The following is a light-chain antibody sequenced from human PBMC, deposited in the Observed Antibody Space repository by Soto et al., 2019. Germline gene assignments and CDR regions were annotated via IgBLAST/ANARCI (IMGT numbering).Light chain of an antibody. CDR1: QSFSSN. Sequence: EIVMTQSPATLSVSPGERATLSCRASQSFSSNLAWFQHKPGQAPRLLIYGASTRATGIPARFSGSGSGTEFPLPMSSLESEDFGVYYCEQYTDWPRTFGQGTKVEI. CDR2: GAS. J-gene: IGKJ1*01. V-gene: IGKV3-15*01. CDR3: EQYTDWPRT.